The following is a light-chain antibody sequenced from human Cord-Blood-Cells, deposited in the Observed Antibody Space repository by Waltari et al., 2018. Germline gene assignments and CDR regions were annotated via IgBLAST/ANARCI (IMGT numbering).Light chain of an antibody. Sequence: QSALTQPASVSGSPGQSITISCTGTSSDVGGYNYVSWYQQHPGKAPKLSIYDVSKRPSGVSNRFRGSKSGRTASLTISGLQAEDEADYYCSSYTSSSTWVFGGGTKLTVL. J-gene: IGLJ3*02. V-gene: IGLV2-14*01. CDR2: DVS. CDR1: SSDVGGYNY. CDR3: SSYTSSSTWV.